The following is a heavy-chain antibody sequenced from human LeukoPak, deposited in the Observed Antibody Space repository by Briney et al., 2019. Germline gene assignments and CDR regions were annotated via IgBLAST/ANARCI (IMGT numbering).Heavy chain of an antibody. Sequence: PGASVKVSCKASGGTFSSYAISWVRQAPGQGLEWMGGIIPIFGTANYAQKFQGRVTITADESTSTAYMELSSLRSEDTAVYYCARDREWYQLLSTGNWFDPWGQGTLVTVSS. CDR1: GGTFSSYA. CDR2: IIPIFGTA. CDR3: ARDREWYQLLSTGNWFDP. D-gene: IGHD2-2*01. V-gene: IGHV1-69*13. J-gene: IGHJ5*02.